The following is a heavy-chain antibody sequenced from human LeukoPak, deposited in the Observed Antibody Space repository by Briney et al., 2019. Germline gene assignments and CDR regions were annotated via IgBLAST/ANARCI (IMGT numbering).Heavy chain of an antibody. Sequence: PGGSLRLSCAASGFTFSSYGMHWVRQAPGKGLEWVAVISYDGSNKYYADSVKGRFTISRDNSKNSLYLQMNSLRAEDTAVYYCARDLVWNDFEGEEGGQDYWGQGTLVTVSS. J-gene: IGHJ4*02. CDR3: ARDLVWNDFEGEEGGQDY. CDR2: ISYDGSNK. CDR1: GFTFSSYG. D-gene: IGHD1-1*01. V-gene: IGHV3-30*03.